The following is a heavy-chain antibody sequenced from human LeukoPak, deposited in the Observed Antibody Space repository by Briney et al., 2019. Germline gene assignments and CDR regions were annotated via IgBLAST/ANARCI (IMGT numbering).Heavy chain of an antibody. J-gene: IGHJ4*02. CDR1: GFTFSSYA. Sequence: GGSLRLSCAASGFTFSSYAMSWVRQAPGKGLEWVSAISGSGGSTYYADSVKGRFTVSRDNSKNTLYLQMNSLRAEDTAVYYCARDRERDGYIGTFDYWGQGTLVTVSS. CDR2: ISGSGGST. CDR3: ARDRERDGYIGTFDY. D-gene: IGHD5-24*01. V-gene: IGHV3-23*01.